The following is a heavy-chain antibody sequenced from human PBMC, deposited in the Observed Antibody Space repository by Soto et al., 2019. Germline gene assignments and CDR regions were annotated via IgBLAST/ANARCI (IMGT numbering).Heavy chain of an antibody. V-gene: IGHV1-2*04. CDR1: GYSLTDYK. D-gene: IGHD4-17*01. CDR3: ATWVDYGDFEGFDF. Sequence: ASVKVACKTSGYSLTDYKLHWVRQAPGQGLEWMGWVDPNGGGSNSAQKFQGSVTMTWDTSITTAYLDLTRLTTNDTATYFCATWVDYGDFEGFDFSGQGTLVTLSS. CDR2: VDPNGGGS. J-gene: IGHJ4*02.